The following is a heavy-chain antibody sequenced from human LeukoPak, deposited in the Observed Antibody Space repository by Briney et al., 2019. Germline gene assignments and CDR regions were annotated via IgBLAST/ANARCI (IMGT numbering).Heavy chain of an antibody. J-gene: IGHJ4*02. D-gene: IGHD2-15*01. CDR2: IKQDGSEK. CDR3: ARDRGYCSGGSCYRYFDY. V-gene: IGHV3-7*03. Sequence: GSLRLSCAASGFTFSSYWMSWVRQAPGKGLEWVANIKQDGSEKYYVDSVKGRFTISRDNAKNSLYLQMNSLRAEDTAVYYCARDRGYCSGGSCYRYFDYWGQGTLVTVSS. CDR1: GFTFSSYW.